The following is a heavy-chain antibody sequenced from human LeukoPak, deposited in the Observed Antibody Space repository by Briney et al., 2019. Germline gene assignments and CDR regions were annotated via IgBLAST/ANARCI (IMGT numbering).Heavy chain of an antibody. CDR3: AREVATTSDY. CDR2: ISYDGSDK. Sequence: GGSLRLSCAASGFIFNIYAMHWVRRAPGKGLEWVAVISYDGSDKDYADSVKGRFTISRDNSKKTLHLQMDSLRAEDTAVYYCAREVATTSDYWGQGTLVTVSS. J-gene: IGHJ4*02. CDR1: GFIFNIYA. V-gene: IGHV3-30*04. D-gene: IGHD5-12*01.